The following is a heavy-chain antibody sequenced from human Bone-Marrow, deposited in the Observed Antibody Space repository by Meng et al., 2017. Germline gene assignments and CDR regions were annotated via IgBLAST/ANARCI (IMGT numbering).Heavy chain of an antibody. V-gene: IGHV3-30*03. CDR3: ASDYYDSGSYGH. CDR1: GFTCSTFG. D-gene: IGHD3-10*01. CDR2: ISHDERNK. J-gene: IGHJ4*02. Sequence: QVQLVESGGGVVQPGRSLRLSCAASGFTCSTFGMHWVRQAPGKGLECVATISHDERNKHYADSVKGRFSISRDNSKNTLYLQMNSLRAEDTAVYYCASDYYDSGSYGHWGLGTLVTVSS.